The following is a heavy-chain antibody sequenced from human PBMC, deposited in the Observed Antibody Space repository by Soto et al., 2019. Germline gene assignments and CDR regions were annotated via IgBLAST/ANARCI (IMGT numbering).Heavy chain of an antibody. J-gene: IGHJ4*02. CDR3: AKDGYGDRPYCVDS. CDR1: GFTFSTYA. Sequence: EVQLLESGGGLVQPGGSLRLSCAASGFTFSTYALNWVRQAPGKGLEWVSAIGGRGGSTYFADSVKGRFSISRDSSKHTQHLQMNSLRAEDTAVYYRAKDGYGDRPYCVDSCGQGTLVTVAS. V-gene: IGHV3-23*01. D-gene: IGHD4-17*01. CDR2: IGGRGGST.